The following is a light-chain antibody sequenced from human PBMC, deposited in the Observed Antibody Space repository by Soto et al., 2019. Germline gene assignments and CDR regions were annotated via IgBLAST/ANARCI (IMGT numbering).Light chain of an antibody. J-gene: IGKJ2*01. V-gene: IGKV2-28*01. Sequence: DIVMTQSPLSLPVTPGEPASISCRSSQSLLHSNGYNYLDWYLQKPGQSPQLLIFLGSNRASGVPDRFSGSGSGTDFTLQISRVEAEDVGVYYCMQALPTLYTFGHGTKLQIK. CDR3: MQALPTLYT. CDR1: QSLLHSNGYNY. CDR2: LGS.